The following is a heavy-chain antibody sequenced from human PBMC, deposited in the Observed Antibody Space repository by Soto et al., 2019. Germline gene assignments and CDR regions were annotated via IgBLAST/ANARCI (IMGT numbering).Heavy chain of an antibody. CDR1: GYTFTSYD. CDR3: ARADSGYSSWEGYYYYYMDV. J-gene: IGHJ6*03. CDR2: MNPNSGNT. D-gene: IGHD6-13*01. V-gene: IGHV1-8*01. Sequence: GASVKVSCKASGYTFTSYDINWVRQATGQGLEWMGWMNPNSGNTGYAQKFQGRVTMTRNTSISTAYMELSSLRSEDTAVYYCARADSGYSSWEGYYYYYMDVWGKGTTVTVS.